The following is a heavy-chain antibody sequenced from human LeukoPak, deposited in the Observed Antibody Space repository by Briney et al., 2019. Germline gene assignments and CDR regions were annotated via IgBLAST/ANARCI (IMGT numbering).Heavy chain of an antibody. V-gene: IGHV1-24*01. D-gene: IGHD2-15*01. CDR3: ATDPVGYCSSDSCYSVDY. Sequence: ASVKVSCKASGYTFTGYYMHWVRQAPGKGLEWMGGLNPEDGEKIYVQKFQGRVTMTEDTSIDTAYMELSSLRSEDTAMYYCATDPVGYCSSDSCYSVDYWGQGTLVTVSS. J-gene: IGHJ4*02. CDR1: GYTFTGYY. CDR2: LNPEDGEK.